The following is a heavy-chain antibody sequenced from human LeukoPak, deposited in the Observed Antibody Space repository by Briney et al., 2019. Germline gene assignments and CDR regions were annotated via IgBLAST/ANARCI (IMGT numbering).Heavy chain of an antibody. J-gene: IGHJ4*02. CDR1: GGSISSYY. CDR3: ARRGGYGSGSYALNF. Sequence: SETLSLTCTVSGGSISSYYWSWIRQPPGKGLEWIGYIYSIGNTNYNPSLKSRVNISIDTSKNQFSLRLSSVTAADTAVYYCARRGGYGSGSYALNFWGQGTLVTVSS. V-gene: IGHV4-59*08. D-gene: IGHD3-10*01. CDR2: IYSIGNT.